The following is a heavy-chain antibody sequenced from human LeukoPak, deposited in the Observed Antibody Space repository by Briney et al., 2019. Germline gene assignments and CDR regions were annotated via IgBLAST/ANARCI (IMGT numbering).Heavy chain of an antibody. D-gene: IGHD6-13*01. Sequence: PSETLSLTCAVSGGSISSSNWWSWVRQPPGKGLEWIGEIYHSGSTNYNPSLKRRVTISVDKSQNQFSLKLSSVTAADTAVYYCARRGRAAAGNWFDPWGQGTLATVSS. CDR1: GGSISSSNW. CDR2: IYHSGST. CDR3: ARRGRAAAGNWFDP. J-gene: IGHJ5*02. V-gene: IGHV4-4*02.